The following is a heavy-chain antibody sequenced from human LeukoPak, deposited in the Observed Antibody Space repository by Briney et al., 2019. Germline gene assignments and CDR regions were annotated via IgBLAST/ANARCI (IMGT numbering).Heavy chain of an antibody. V-gene: IGHV3-11*03. D-gene: IGHD4-23*01. CDR3: AGLYGGIPGSY. CDR1: GFTFSDYH. J-gene: IGHJ4*02. CDR2: ISSSSSYT. Sequence: AGSLPLSCAASGFTFSDYHMSWIRQAPGKGLEWVSYISSSSSYTNYADSVKGRFTISRDNAKNSLYLQMNSLRAEDTAVYYCAGLYGGIPGSYWGQGTLVPVFS.